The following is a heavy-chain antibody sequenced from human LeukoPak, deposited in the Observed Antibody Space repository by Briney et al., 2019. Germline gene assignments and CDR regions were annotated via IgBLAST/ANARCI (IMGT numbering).Heavy chain of an antibody. D-gene: IGHD2-15*01. CDR3: ARRGYCSGASCFSHAFDI. CDR1: GYSFTSYW. V-gene: IGHV5-51*01. CDR2: IYPGDSDT. Sequence: GESLEISCKGSGYSFTSYWIGWVRQMPGKGLEWMGIIYPGDSDTRYSPSFQDQVTIPVDKSISTAYLQWSSLKASDTAMYYCARRGYCSGASCFSHAFDIWGQGTMVTVSS. J-gene: IGHJ3*02.